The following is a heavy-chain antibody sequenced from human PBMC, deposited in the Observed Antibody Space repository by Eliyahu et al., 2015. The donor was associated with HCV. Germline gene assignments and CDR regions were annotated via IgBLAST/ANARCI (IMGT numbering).Heavy chain of an antibody. V-gene: IGHV3-21*01. J-gene: IGHJ4*02. Sequence: EVQLVESGGGLVKPGGSLRLSCTASGFDFNIYSMNWVRQAPGKGLGWVSSISNSGANIYYADSVEGRFTVSRDNARNSLYLQMNSLRAEDTAVYFCARVYISGTYREYYFDYWGQGTLVTVSS. D-gene: IGHD3-16*02. CDR1: GFDFNIYS. CDR2: ISNSGANI. CDR3: ARVYISGTYREYYFDY.